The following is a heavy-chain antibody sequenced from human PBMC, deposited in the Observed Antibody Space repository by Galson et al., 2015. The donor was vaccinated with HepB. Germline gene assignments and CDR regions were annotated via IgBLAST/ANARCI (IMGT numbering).Heavy chain of an antibody. CDR3: ARDISGYRPGGYYYYYMDV. V-gene: IGHV4-4*07. Sequence: SETLSLTCTVSGGSISSYYWSWIRQPPGKGLEWIGLIYTSGSTYYNPSLKSRVTISVDTSKNHFSLTLSSVTAADTALYYCARDISGYRPGGYYYYYMDVWGKGTTVTVSS. CDR1: GGSISSYY. D-gene: IGHD3-22*01. J-gene: IGHJ6*03. CDR2: IYTSGST.